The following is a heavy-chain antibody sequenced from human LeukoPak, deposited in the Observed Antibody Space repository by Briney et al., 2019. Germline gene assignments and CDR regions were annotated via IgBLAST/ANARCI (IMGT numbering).Heavy chain of an antibody. CDR2: IKRKTDGGTT. CDR1: GFTFSNAW. J-gene: IGHJ4*02. Sequence: KTGGSLRLSCAASGFTFSNAWMTWVRQAPGKGLEWVGRIKRKTDGGTTDYAAPVKGRFTISRDNAKSSLYLQMNSLRDEDSAVYYCARDQGIFDYWGQGTLVTVSS. V-gene: IGHV3-15*01. CDR3: ARDQGIFDY.